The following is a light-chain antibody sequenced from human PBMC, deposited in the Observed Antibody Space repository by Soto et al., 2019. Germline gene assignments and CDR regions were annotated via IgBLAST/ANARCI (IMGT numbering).Light chain of an antibody. V-gene: IGLV4-69*01. CDR3: QTWGSGIVV. Sequence: QSVLTQSPSASASLGASVKLTCTLSSGHSNYAIAWHQQQSEKGPRYLMKLNSDGSHSKGDGIPDRFSGSSSGAERYLTISRLQSDDEADYYCQTWGSGIVVFGGGTKLTVL. CDR2: LNSDGSH. J-gene: IGLJ2*01. CDR1: SGHSNYA.